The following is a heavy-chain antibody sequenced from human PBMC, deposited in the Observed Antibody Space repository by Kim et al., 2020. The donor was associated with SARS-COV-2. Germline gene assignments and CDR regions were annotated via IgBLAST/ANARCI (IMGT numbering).Heavy chain of an antibody. Sequence: YYNPSLKSRVTISVDTSKNQFSLKLSSVTAADTAVYYCARDLDAWGYFDYWGQGTLVTVSS. CDR3: ARDLDAWGYFDY. V-gene: IGHV4-31*02. J-gene: IGHJ4*02. D-gene: IGHD3-16*01.